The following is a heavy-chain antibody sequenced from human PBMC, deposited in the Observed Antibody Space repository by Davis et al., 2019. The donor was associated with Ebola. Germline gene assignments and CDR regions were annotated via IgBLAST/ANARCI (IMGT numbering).Heavy chain of an antibody. Sequence: GGSLRLSCAASGFTFSNYAINWVRQAPGKGLEWVSTISGRGGSIFYADSVKGRFTISRDNGKNSLFLQMNSLRAEDTAVYYCALATVTTFDYWGRGTLVTVTS. V-gene: IGHV3-23*01. J-gene: IGHJ4*02. D-gene: IGHD4-17*01. CDR3: ALATVTTFDY. CDR2: ISGRGGSI. CDR1: GFTFSNYA.